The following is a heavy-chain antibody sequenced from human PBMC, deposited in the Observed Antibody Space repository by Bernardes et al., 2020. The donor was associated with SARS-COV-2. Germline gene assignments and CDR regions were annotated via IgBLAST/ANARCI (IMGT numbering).Heavy chain of an antibody. Sequence: ASLKVSCKTSSYTLSTYGFTWVRQAPGQGLEWMGWISGYNGNTNYAQKFQDRVTMTTDRSTSAAYMEMRDLKSDDTAVYYCALGSGTSVTGENDYWGQGTLVTVSS. V-gene: IGHV1-18*01. CDR1: SYTLSTYG. CDR3: ALGSGTSVTGENDY. CDR2: ISGYNGNT. J-gene: IGHJ4*02. D-gene: IGHD1-1*01.